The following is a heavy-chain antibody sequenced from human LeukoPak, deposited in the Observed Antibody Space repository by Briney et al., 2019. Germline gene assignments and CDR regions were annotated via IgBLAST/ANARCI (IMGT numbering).Heavy chain of an antibody. CDR2: IKQDGSEK. J-gene: IGHJ4*02. D-gene: IGHD6-19*01. CDR3: ARCYSSAWCPWGDY. V-gene: IGHV3-7*01. Sequence: PGGSLRLSCAVSGFTFSSYWMTWVCQAPGKGLEWVANIKQDGSEKYYVDSVRGRFTISRDNAKNSLYLQMNSLRAEDTAVYYCARCYSSAWCPWGDYWGQGTLVTVSS. CDR1: GFTFSSYW.